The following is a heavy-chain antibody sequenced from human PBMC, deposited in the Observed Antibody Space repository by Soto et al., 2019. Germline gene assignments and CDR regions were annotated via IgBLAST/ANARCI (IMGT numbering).Heavy chain of an antibody. D-gene: IGHD6-13*01. Sequence: PGGSLRLSCAASGFTFSSYAMSWVRQAPGKGLEWVSAISGSGGSTYYADSVKGRFTISRDNSKNTLYLQMNSLRVEDKAVYYFAKENGYSSSWFEFDYWGTGNLVTVCS. CDR2: ISGSGGST. V-gene: IGHV3-23*01. CDR1: GFTFSSYA. CDR3: AKENGYSSSWFEFDY. J-gene: IGHJ4*02.